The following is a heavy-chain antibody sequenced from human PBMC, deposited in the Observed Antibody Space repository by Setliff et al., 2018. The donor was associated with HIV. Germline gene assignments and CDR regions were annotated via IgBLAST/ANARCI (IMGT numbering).Heavy chain of an antibody. J-gene: IGHJ4*02. CDR3: ARFGDYDDSSGYITDY. D-gene: IGHD3-22*01. Sequence: ASVKVSCKASGYTFTNYGISWVRQAPGQGLEWMGWISAYNGNTNYAQKLQGRVTLTTDTSTSTAYMELRSLRSDDTAVYYCARFGDYDDSSGYITDYWGQGTLVPSPQ. CDR1: GYTFTNYG. CDR2: ISAYNGNT. V-gene: IGHV1-18*01.